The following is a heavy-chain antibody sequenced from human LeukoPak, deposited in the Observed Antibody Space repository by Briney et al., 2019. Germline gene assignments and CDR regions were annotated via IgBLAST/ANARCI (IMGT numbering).Heavy chain of an antibody. J-gene: IGHJ6*03. CDR1: GGSISSSDYY. Sequence: SETLSLTCTVSGGSISSSDYYWGWIRQPPGKGLEWIGSIYYSGSTHYDPSLKSRVTISVDASKNQFSLKLSSVTAADTAVYYCARTTEGYCRGRSCYSYYYYMDVWGKGTTVAVSS. CDR3: ARTTEGYCRGRSCYSYYYYMDV. V-gene: IGHV4-39*07. D-gene: IGHD2-15*01. CDR2: IYYSGST.